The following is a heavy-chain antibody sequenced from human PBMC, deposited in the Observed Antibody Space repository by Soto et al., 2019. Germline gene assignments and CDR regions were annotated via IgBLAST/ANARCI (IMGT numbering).Heavy chain of an antibody. J-gene: IGHJ4*02. CDR3: AHRLEGQXNYYDLWSGYYTSYFDY. Sequence: SGPTLVNPTQTLTLTCTFSGFSLSTSGVGVGWIRQPPGKALEWLALIYWDDDKRYSPSLKSRLTITKDTSKNQVVLTMTNMDPVDTATYYCAHRLEGQXNYYDLWSGYYTSYFDYWGQGTLVTVSS. D-gene: IGHD3-3*01. CDR2: IYWDDDK. V-gene: IGHV2-5*02. CDR1: GFSLSTSGVG.